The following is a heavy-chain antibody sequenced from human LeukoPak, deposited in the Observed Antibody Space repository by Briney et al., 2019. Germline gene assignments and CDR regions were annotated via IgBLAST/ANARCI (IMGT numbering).Heavy chain of an antibody. V-gene: IGHV1-69*04. J-gene: IGHJ4*02. CDR2: NIPILGIA. CDR3: ASNQLLLYYFDY. CDR1: GGTFSSYA. D-gene: IGHD2-2*01. Sequence: ASVKVSCKASGGTFSSYAISWVRQAPGQGLEWMGRNIPILGIANYAQKFQGRVTITADKSTSTAYMELSSLRSEDTAVYYCASNQLLLYYFDYWGQGTLVTVSS.